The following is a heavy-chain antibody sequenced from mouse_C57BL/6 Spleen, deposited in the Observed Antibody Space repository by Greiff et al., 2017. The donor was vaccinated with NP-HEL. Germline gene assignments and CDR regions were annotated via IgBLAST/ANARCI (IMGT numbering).Heavy chain of an antibody. V-gene: IGHV1-54*01. D-gene: IGHD2-4*01. Sequence: QVQLQQSGAELVRPGTSVKVSCKASGYAFTNYLIEWVKQRPGQGLEWIGVINPGSGGTNYNEKFKGKATLTADKSSSTAYMQLSSLTSEDSAVYFCARSDRDYDVTYWGQGTLVTVSA. CDR3: ARSDRDYDVTY. CDR1: GYAFTNYL. CDR2: INPGSGGT. J-gene: IGHJ3*01.